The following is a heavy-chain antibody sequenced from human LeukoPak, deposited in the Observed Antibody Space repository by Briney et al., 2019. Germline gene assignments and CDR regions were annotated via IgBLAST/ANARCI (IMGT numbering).Heavy chain of an antibody. CDR3: ATFFRFEDYLWWSYRPPSFDY. V-gene: IGHV1-24*01. CDR2: FDPEDGET. CDR1: GYTLTELS. D-gene: IGHD3-16*02. Sequence: ASVKVSCKVSGYTLTELSMHWVRQAPGKGLEWMGGFDPEDGETIYAQKFQGRVTMTEDTSTDTAYMELSSLRSEDTAVYYCATFFRFEDYLWWSYRPPSFDYWGQGTLVTVSS. J-gene: IGHJ4*02.